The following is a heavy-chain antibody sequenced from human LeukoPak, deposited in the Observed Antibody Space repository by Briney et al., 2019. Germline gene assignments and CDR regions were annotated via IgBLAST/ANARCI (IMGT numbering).Heavy chain of an antibody. Sequence: SETLSLTCTVSGGSISSYYWSWIRQPPGKGLEWIGYIYYSGSANYNPSLESRVSISVDTSKNQCSLRLSSVTAADTAVYYCARADYDTSGYRHWYFDRWGRGTLVTVSS. J-gene: IGHJ2*01. D-gene: IGHD3-22*01. CDR1: GGSISSYY. CDR3: ARADYDTSGYRHWYFDR. CDR2: IYYSGSA. V-gene: IGHV4-59*01.